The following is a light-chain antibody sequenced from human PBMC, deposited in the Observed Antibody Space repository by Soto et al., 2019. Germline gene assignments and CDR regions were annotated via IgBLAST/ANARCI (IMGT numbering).Light chain of an antibody. CDR2: LAS. Sequence: DIQMTQSPSSLSASVVDRVTITCRASQGISSYLAWYQQKPGEAPKLLIYLASTLQTGVPSRFSGSGSGTDFTLTISSLQPEDFATYYCQQYNSYSFGQGTKVDI. V-gene: IGKV1-9*01. CDR3: QQYNSYS. J-gene: IGKJ1*01. CDR1: QGISSY.